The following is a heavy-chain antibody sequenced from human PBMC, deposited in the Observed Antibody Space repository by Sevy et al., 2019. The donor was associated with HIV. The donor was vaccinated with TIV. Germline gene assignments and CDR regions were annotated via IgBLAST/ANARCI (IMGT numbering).Heavy chain of an antibody. CDR2: FDPEDDKT. Sequence: ASVKVSCKVSGYTLTQLSMHWVRQAPGKGLEWMGTFDPEDDKTIYAQKFQGRVTMTEDKSTDTAYMELSSLRSEDTAMFYCATTKDYYDNSGYPFDYLGQGTLVTVSS. V-gene: IGHV1-24*01. D-gene: IGHD3-22*01. CDR1: GYTLTQLS. CDR3: ATTKDYYDNSGYPFDY. J-gene: IGHJ4*02.